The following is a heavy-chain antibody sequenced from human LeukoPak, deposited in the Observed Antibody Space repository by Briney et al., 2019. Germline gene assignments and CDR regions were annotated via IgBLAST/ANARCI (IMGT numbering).Heavy chain of an antibody. CDR2: ISSSSSYI. D-gene: IGHD3-3*01. Sequence: GGSLRLSCAASGFTFSSYSMNRVRQAPGKGLEWVSSISSSSSYIYYADSVKGRFTISRDNAKNSLYLQMNSLRAEDTAVYYCARVSWSGYDFDYWGQGTLVTVSS. CDR3: ARVSWSGYDFDY. CDR1: GFTFSSYS. V-gene: IGHV3-21*01. J-gene: IGHJ4*02.